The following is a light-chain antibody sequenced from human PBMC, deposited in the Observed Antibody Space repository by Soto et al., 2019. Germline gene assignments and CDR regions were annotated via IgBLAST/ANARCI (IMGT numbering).Light chain of an antibody. CDR3: CLYVGATTYV. Sequence: QSALAQPASVSGSPGQSITISCTGASGYVGTYSLVSWYQQHPGKAPKVVIYEGHKRPSGVPDRFSGSTSVNTASLTISGFQTDDEADYYCCLYVGATTYVFGTGTKVTVL. V-gene: IGLV2-23*01. J-gene: IGLJ1*01. CDR1: SGYVGTYSL. CDR2: EGH.